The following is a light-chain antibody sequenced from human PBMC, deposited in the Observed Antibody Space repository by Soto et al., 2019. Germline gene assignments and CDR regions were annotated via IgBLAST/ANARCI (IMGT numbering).Light chain of an antibody. CDR1: QSVSSY. CDR2: DAS. CDR3: QQRSNWPLT. J-gene: IGKJ4*01. V-gene: IGKV3-11*01. Sequence: EIVLTQSPATLSLSPGERATLSCRASQSVSSYLAWYQQKPGQAPRLLIYDASNRATGVPARFNGSGSGTDFTLTISSLEPADFAVYYCQQRSNWPLTFGGGTKVEIK.